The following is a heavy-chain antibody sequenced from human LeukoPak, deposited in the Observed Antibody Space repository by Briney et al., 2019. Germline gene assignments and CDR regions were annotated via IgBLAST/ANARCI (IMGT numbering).Heavy chain of an antibody. CDR1: GFTFSNYG. V-gene: IGHV3-30*18. CDR3: ANLGSYNPTFDY. J-gene: IGHJ4*02. Sequence: PGGSLRLSCTASGFTFSNYGMHWVRQAPGKGLEWVAVISYDGNNRYYADSVKGRFTISRDNSKNTLYLQMNSLRAEDTAVYYCANLGSYNPTFDYWGQGTLVTVSS. CDR2: ISYDGNNR. D-gene: IGHD1-1*01.